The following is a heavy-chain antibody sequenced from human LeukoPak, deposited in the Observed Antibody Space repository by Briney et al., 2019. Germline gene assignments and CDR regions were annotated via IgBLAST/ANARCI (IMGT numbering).Heavy chain of an antibody. CDR1: GYSFTSYR. V-gene: IGHV5-10-1*01. Sequence: GESLKISCKGSGYSFTSYRISWVRQMPGKGLEWMGRIDPSDSYINYSPSFQGHVTISADKSISTAYLQWSSLKASDTAMYYCARSGEIYCSGGSCYFKNWFDPWGQGTLVTVSS. J-gene: IGHJ5*02. D-gene: IGHD2-15*01. CDR2: IDPSDSYI. CDR3: ARSGEIYCSGGSCYFKNWFDP.